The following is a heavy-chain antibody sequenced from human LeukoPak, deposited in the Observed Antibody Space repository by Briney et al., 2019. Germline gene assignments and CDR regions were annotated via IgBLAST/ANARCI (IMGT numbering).Heavy chain of an antibody. CDR1: GYSFTSYW. D-gene: IGHD3-22*01. V-gene: IGHV5-51*01. CDR2: IYPGDSDT. J-gene: IGHJ4*02. CDR3: ARRRGKVVVITTSYWGYYFDY. Sequence: GESLKISCKGSGYSFTSYWIGWVRQMPGKGLEWMGIIYPGDSDTRYSPSFQGQVTISADKSISTAYLQWSSLKASDTAMYYCARRRGKVVVITTSYWGYYFDYWGQGTLVTVSS.